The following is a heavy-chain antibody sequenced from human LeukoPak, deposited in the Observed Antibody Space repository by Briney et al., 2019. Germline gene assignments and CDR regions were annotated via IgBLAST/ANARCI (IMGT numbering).Heavy chain of an antibody. CDR3: ARDPGPYSGSLY. J-gene: IGHJ4*02. D-gene: IGHD1-26*01. CDR2: INPNSGGT. V-gene: IGHV1-2*06. Sequence: ASVKVSCKASGYTFTGYYMHWVRQAPGQGLEWMGRINPNSGGTNYAQKFQGRVTMTRDTSISTAYMELSRLRSDDTAVYYCARDPGPYSGSLYWGQGTLVTVSS. CDR1: GYTFTGYY.